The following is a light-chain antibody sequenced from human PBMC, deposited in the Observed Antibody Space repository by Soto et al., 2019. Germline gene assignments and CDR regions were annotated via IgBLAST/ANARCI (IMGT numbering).Light chain of an antibody. CDR2: QAS. CDR3: QQYNSYPLT. CDR1: QRISAW. V-gene: IGKV1-5*03. J-gene: IGKJ4*01. Sequence: DIQMTQSPSTLSASVGDRVTMTCRASQRISAWLAWYQQKPGRDPKLLIYQASSLKNGVPPRFSGSGSGTEFTLTISSLQPDDFATYYCQQYNSYPLTFGGGTRIAIK.